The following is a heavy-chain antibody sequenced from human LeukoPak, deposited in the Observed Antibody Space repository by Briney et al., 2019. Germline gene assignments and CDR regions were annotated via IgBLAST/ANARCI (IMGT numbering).Heavy chain of an antibody. Sequence: ASVKVSCKASGYTFTSYAMNWVRQAPGQRLEWRGWINTNTRKLAYAQGFPRRFVFSLDTSVSTEYLQISSLKAEDTAVYYCARGQEQLVGSYYYYMDVWGKGTTVTVSS. D-gene: IGHD6-13*01. CDR2: INTNTRKL. CDR1: GYTFTSYA. CDR3: ARGQEQLVGSYYYYMDV. V-gene: IGHV7-4-1*02. J-gene: IGHJ6*03.